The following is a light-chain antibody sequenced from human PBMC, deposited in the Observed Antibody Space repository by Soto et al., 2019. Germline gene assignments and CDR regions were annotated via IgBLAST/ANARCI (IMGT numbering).Light chain of an antibody. CDR2: AAS. Sequence: DIQMTQSPSSVSASVGDRVTITCRASQGVNTWLAWYQQKPGKAPKLLIYAASTLQRGVPSRFSGSGSGTDFTFTISSLQPEDIATYYCQQYDNLPMYTFGQGTKLEIK. J-gene: IGKJ2*01. CDR1: QGVNTW. V-gene: IGKV1-12*01. CDR3: QQYDNLPMYT.